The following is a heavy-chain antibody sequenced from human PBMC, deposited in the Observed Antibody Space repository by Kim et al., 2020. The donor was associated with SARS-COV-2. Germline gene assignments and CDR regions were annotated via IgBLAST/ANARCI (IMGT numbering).Heavy chain of an antibody. Sequence: GSLRLSCAASGFTFSSYAMSWVRQAPGKGLEWVSANSDSGGSTDYADPARGRFTISRDNSKNTLYLQMNSLRAEDTAVYFCAKGGSHYDGSGACGLDVWGQGTTVTVSS. V-gene: IGHV3-23*01. CDR3: AKGGSHYDGSGACGLDV. J-gene: IGHJ6*02. D-gene: IGHD3-10*01. CDR2: NSDSGGST. CDR1: GFTFSSYA.